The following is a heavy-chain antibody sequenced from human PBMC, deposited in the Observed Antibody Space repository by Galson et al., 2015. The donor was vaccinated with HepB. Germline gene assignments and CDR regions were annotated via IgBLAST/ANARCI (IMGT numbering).Heavy chain of an antibody. CDR1: GFTVSNFA. V-gene: IGHV3-23*01. J-gene: IGHJ6*02. CDR2: ISGSGGRT. CDR3: SRNFQVGPYFYYYAMDV. Sequence: LRLSCAGSGFTVSNFAMTWVRQAPGKGLEWVSGISGSGGRTYYADSVKGRFTISRDKSKNTLFVQMNSLRVDDTAVYYCSRNFQVGPYFYYYAMDVWGQGTTVTVSS. D-gene: IGHD3-3*01.